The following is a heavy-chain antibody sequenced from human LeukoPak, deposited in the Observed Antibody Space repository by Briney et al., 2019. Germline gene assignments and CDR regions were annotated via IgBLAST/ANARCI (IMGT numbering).Heavy chain of an antibody. J-gene: IGHJ4*02. CDR2: ISSSGSTI. CDR1: GFTFGSYE. D-gene: IGHD5-18*01. V-gene: IGHV3-48*03. Sequence: QTGGSLRLSCAASGFTFGSYEMNWVRHAPGKGLDWGSYISSSGSTIYSADSVKGRFTISRDNAKNSLYLQMNSLRAEDTAVYYCARVTRGYSYGVDYWDQGTLVTVSS. CDR3: ARVTRGYSYGVDY.